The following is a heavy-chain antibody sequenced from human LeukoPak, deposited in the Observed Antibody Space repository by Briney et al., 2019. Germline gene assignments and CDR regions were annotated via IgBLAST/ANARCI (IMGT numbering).Heavy chain of an antibody. J-gene: IGHJ4*02. D-gene: IGHD3-9*01. Sequence: GRSLRLSCAASGFTFSSYSMNCVRQAPGKGLEWVSSISSNSSYIYYADSVKGRLTISRDNAKNSLYLQMNSLRAEDTAVYYCASPLGKNYDILTGYPDYWGQGTLVTVSS. CDR1: GFTFSSYS. CDR3: ASPLGKNYDILTGYPDY. CDR2: ISSNSSYI. V-gene: IGHV3-21*01.